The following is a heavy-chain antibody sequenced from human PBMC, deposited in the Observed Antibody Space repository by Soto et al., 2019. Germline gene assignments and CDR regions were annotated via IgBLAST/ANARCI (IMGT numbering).Heavy chain of an antibody. CDR3: ASHYSSGRTDRFDY. Sequence: GGSLRLSCAASGFTFSSYWMSWVRQAPGKGLEWVANIKQDGSEKYYVDSVKGRFTISRDNAKNSLYLQMNSLRAEDTAVYYCASHYSSGRTDRFDYWGQGTLVTVSS. D-gene: IGHD6-19*01. CDR1: GFTFSSYW. V-gene: IGHV3-7*01. CDR2: IKQDGSEK. J-gene: IGHJ4*02.